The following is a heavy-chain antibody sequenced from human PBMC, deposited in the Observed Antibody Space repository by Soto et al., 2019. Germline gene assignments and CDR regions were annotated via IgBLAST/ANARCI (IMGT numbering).Heavy chain of an antibody. CDR1: EGTFNSYA. CDR3: ARVASRWYPYVFDS. J-gene: IGHJ4*02. CDR2: IIPYYNTL. V-gene: IGHV1-69*01. D-gene: IGHD6-13*01. Sequence: QAQVVQSGAEVRKPGSSVKLSCKASEGTFNSYAIAWVRQAPGQGLEWMGGIIPYYNTLNYAQKFQDRVTMTADDATNTVYMELSSLRSDDTAVYFCARVASRWYPYVFDSWAQGTLVTVSS.